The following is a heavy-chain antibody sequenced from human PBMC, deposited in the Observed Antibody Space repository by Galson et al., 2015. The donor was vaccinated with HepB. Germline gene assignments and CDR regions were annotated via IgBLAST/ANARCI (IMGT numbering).Heavy chain of an antibody. J-gene: IGHJ4*02. D-gene: IGHD6-6*01. CDR3: IQRSTSSRGMVN. Sequence: PALVKPTQTLTLTCTFSGFSLTTDPVGVGWIRQPPGKALEWLALIDWNGGGQYTPSLKSRLTITKDTSKNQVVLTMTNMDPVDTATYYCIQRSTSSRGMVNWGQGTLVTVSS. CDR2: IDWNGGG. V-gene: IGHV2-5*01. CDR1: GFSLTTDPVG.